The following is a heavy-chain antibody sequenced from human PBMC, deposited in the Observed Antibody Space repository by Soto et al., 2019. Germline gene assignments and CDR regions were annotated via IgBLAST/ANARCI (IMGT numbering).Heavy chain of an antibody. D-gene: IGHD3-22*01. Sequence: ASVKVSCKASGGTFSSYAISWVRQAPGQGLEWMGGIIPIFGTANYAQKFQGRVTITADESTSTAYMELSSLRSEDTAVYYCARGAYYYDSSGYYRVWFDPWGQGTLVTVSS. V-gene: IGHV1-69*13. J-gene: IGHJ5*02. CDR2: IIPIFGTA. CDR3: ARGAYYYDSSGYYRVWFDP. CDR1: GGTFSSYA.